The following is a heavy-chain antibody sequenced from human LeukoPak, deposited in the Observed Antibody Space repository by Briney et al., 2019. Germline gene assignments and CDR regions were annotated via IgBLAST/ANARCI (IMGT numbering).Heavy chain of an antibody. CDR1: GFTFSSYE. D-gene: IGHD1-26*01. Sequence: GGSLRLSCAASGFTFSSYEMNWVRQAPGKGLEWVSYISSSGSTIYYADSVKGQFTISRDNAKNSLYLQMNSLRAEDTAVYYCARDWGVATTDYYYGMDVWGQGTTVTVSS. J-gene: IGHJ6*02. CDR3: ARDWGVATTDYYYGMDV. CDR2: ISSSGSTI. V-gene: IGHV3-48*03.